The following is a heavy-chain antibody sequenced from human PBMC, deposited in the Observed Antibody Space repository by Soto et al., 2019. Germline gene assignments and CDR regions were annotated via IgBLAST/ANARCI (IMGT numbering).Heavy chain of an antibody. V-gene: IGHV3-66*01. J-gene: IGHJ4*02. CDR1: GFTVSSNY. CDR2: IYSGGST. D-gene: IGHD4-17*01. CDR3: ARYLVTVTHEDYFVF. Sequence: GGSLRLSCAASGFTVSSNYMSWVRQAPGKGLEWVSVIYSGGSTYYADSVKGRFTISRDNSKNTLYLQMNSLRAEDTAVYYCARYLVTVTHEDYFVFWCQGTLVTVFS.